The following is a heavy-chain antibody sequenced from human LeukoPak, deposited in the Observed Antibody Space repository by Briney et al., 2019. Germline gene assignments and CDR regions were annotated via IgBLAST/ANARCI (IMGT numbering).Heavy chain of an antibody. CDR1: GFTFSSSA. CDR2: ISNNGGYT. CDR3: ARAGDYGEYYFDY. D-gene: IGHD4-17*01. V-gene: IGHV3-23*01. J-gene: IGHJ4*02. Sequence: PGGSLRLSYAASGFTFSSSAMSWVRQAPGKGLEWVSAISNNGGYTYYADSVQGRFTISRDNSKSTLCLQMNSLRAEDTAVYYCARAGDYGEYYFDYWGQGTLVTVSS.